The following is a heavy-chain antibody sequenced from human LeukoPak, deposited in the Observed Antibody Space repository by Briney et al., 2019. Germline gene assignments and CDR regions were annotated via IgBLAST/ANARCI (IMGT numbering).Heavy chain of an antibody. CDR3: VRVYCSTTSCYGVDS. V-gene: IGHV3-48*04. CDR1: GFTFGIYW. CDR2: VSSSATTI. D-gene: IGHD2-2*01. Sequence: GGSLRLSCAASGFTFGIYWLSWVRQAPGGGLEWVSSVSSSATTIYYTDSVKGRFTISRDNAKNSLFLQMNSLRVEDTAVYYCVRVYCSTTSCYGVDSWGQGTLVTVSS. J-gene: IGHJ4*02.